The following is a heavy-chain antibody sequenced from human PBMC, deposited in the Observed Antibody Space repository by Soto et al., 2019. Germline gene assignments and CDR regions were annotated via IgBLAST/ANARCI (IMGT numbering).Heavy chain of an antibody. Sequence: SETLSLTCTVSGISISSYYWSWIRQPPGKGLEWIANIHYSVTTNYNPSLASRVTLSVDTSKNQFSLKMTSVTAADRAMYFCARYNSYALDYWGRGTRVTVSS. CDR2: IHYSVTT. V-gene: IGHV4-59*01. D-gene: IGHD2-2*01. CDR1: GISISSYY. J-gene: IGHJ4*02. CDR3: ARYNSYALDY.